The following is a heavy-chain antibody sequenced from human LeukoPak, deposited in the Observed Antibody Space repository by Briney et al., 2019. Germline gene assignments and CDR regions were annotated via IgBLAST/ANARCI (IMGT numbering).Heavy chain of an antibody. CDR1: GFTFSSYS. CDR2: ISSSSSYI. CDR3: ARDHGDYATDAFDI. D-gene: IGHD4-17*01. Sequence: PGGSLRLSCAASGFTFSSYSMNWVRQAPGKGLEWVSSISSSSSYIHYADSVKGRFTISRDNAKNSLYLQMNSLRAEDTAVYYCARDHGDYATDAFDIWGQGTMVTVSS. V-gene: IGHV3-21*01. J-gene: IGHJ3*02.